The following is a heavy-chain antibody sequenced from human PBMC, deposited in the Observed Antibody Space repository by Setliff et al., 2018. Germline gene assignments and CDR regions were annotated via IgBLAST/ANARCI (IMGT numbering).Heavy chain of an antibody. Sequence: SETLSLTCKVSGDSMNSGVYYWAWIRQPPGKGLEWIGRIYSGGTTYYNSSLKSRVTISVDTSKSQFSLRLNSVTAADTAVYYCARTGTYRYFDYGGRGTLVTVSS. V-gene: IGHV4-39*01. CDR3: ARTGTYRYFDY. J-gene: IGHJ4*02. D-gene: IGHD1-1*01. CDR2: IYSGGTT. CDR1: GDSMNSGVYY.